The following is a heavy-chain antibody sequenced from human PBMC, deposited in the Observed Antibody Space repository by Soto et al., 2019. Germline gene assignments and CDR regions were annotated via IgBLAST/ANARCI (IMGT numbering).Heavy chain of an antibody. CDR3: ARDQLLEDYYYYYGMDV. CDR2: IYYSGST. Sequence: SETLSLTGTVSGGSVSSGSYYWSWIRQPPGKGLEWIGYIYYSGSTNYNPSLKSRVTISVDTSKNQFSLKLSSVTAADTAVYYCARDQLLEDYYYYYGMDVWGQGTTVTVSS. J-gene: IGHJ6*02. D-gene: IGHD2-2*01. V-gene: IGHV4-61*01. CDR1: GGSVSSGSYY.